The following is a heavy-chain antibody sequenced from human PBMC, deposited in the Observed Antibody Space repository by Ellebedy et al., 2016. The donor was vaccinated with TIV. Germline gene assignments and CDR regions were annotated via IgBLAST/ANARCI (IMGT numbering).Heavy chain of an antibody. J-gene: IGHJ4*02. CDR3: ARRGSVAGNPILDY. CDR1: GGSIRTTGHY. V-gene: IGHV4-39*01. CDR2: IYYRGNT. Sequence: SETLSLTXTVSGGSIRTTGHYWGWIRQPPGKGLEWIGSIYYRGNTYHKPSLQSRVTFSVDTSKNQFSLKLTSVTAADSAVYYCARRGSVAGNPILDYWGQGTLVTVSS. D-gene: IGHD6-19*01.